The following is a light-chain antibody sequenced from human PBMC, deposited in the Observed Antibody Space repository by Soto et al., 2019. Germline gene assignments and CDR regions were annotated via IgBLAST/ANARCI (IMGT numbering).Light chain of an antibody. J-gene: IGKJ1*01. CDR1: QSVSSSY. CDR3: QQYGRT. V-gene: IGKV3-20*01. Sequence: EIVLTQSPGTLSLSPGERATLSCRASQSVSSSYLAWYQQKPGQAPRLLIYGASSRATGIPDRFSGSGSGTDLTLTISILEPEDFAVYYCQQYGRTFGQGTKVEIK. CDR2: GAS.